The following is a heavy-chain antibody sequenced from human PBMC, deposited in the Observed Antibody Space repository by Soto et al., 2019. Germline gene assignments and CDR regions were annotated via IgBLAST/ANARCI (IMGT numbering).Heavy chain of an antibody. CDR3: ARQSEAAGLDY. D-gene: IGHD6-13*01. J-gene: IGHJ4*02. Sequence: SETLSLTCAVSGGSISSGGYSWSWIRQPPGKGLEWIGYIYHSGSTYYNPSLKSRVTISVDTSKNQFSLKLSSVTAADTAVYYCARQSEAAGLDYWGQGTRVTVS. V-gene: IGHV4-30-2*01. CDR1: GGSISSGGYS. CDR2: IYHSGST.